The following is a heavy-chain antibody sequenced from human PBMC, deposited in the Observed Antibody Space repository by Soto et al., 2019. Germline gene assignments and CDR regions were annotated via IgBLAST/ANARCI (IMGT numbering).Heavy chain of an antibody. CDR3: ARHPYYDFWSGYPTHFDY. Sequence: QVQLVQSGAEVKKPGASMKVSCKASGYTFTSYGISWVRQAPGQGLEWMGWISAYNGNTNYAQKLQGRVTMTTDTSTSTAYMELRSLRSDDTAVYYCARHPYYDFWSGYPTHFDYWGQGTLVTVSS. V-gene: IGHV1-18*01. CDR2: ISAYNGNT. J-gene: IGHJ4*02. D-gene: IGHD3-3*01. CDR1: GYTFTSYG.